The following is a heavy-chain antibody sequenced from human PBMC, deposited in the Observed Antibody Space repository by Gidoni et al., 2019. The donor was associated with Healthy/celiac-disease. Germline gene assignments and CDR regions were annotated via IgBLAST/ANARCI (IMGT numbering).Heavy chain of an antibody. CDR3: ARDAYYYDSSGYYYVSGYFDY. CDR1: GFTFSSYG. CDR2: IWYDGSNK. V-gene: IGHV3-33*01. D-gene: IGHD3-22*01. J-gene: IGHJ4*02. Sequence: QVQLVESGGGVFQPGRSLRLSCAASGFTFSSYGMIWVRQAPGKAREWVAVIWYDGSNKYYADSVKGQFTISRDNSKNTLYLQMNSLKAEDTAVYYCARDAYYYDSSGYYYVSGYFDYWGQGTLVTVSS.